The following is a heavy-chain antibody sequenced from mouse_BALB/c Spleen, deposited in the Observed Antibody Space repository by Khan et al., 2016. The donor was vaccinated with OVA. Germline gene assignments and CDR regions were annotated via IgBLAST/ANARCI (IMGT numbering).Heavy chain of an antibody. Sequence: EVHLVESGGGLVQPGGSRKLSCAASGFTFSSFGMHWVRQAPKKGLEWVAYVSSGSSTIYYVDTVKGRFTISRDNPKNTLFLQMTRRRSEDTAIDYCARSGGNFHWDVDVWGAGTSVTVSA. CDR1: GFTFSSFG. CDR3: ARSGGNFHWDVDV. J-gene: IGHJ1*01. V-gene: IGHV5-17*02. CDR2: VSSGSSTI. D-gene: IGHD2-1*01.